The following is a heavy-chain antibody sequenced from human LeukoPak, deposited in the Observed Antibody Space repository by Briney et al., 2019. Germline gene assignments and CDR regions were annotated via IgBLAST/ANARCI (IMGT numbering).Heavy chain of an antibody. CDR1: GGTFSSYA. CDR3: ARDRPGIVVVPAAIGWFDP. D-gene: IGHD2-2*01. V-gene: IGHV1-69*13. CDR2: IIPIFGTA. J-gene: IGHJ5*02. Sequence: SVKVSCKASGGTFSSYAISWVRQAPGQGLEWMGGIIPIFGTANYARKFQGRVTITADESTSTAYMELSSLRSEDTAVYYCARDRPGIVVVPAAIGWFDPWGQGTLVTVSS.